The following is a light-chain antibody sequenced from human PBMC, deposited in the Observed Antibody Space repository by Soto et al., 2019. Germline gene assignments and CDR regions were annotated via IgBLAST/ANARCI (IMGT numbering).Light chain of an antibody. J-gene: IGKJ3*01. V-gene: IGKV1-27*01. CDR3: QKYNSAPLT. CDR1: QGITNY. CDR2: AAS. Sequence: DIQITQSPSSLSAFVGDRVTITCRASQGITNYLAWYQQKPGKVPKLLIYAASTLHSGVPSRFSGSGSGTDFTFTISSLQPEDVATYYCQKYNSAPLTFGPGTKVDIK.